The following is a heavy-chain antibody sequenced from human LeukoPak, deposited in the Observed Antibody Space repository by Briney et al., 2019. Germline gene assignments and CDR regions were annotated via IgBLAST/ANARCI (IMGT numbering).Heavy chain of an antibody. CDR1: GGSISSYY. D-gene: IGHD4-17*01. J-gene: IGHJ6*03. V-gene: IGHV4-59*01. Sequence: SETLSLTCTVSGGSISSYYWSWIRQPPGKGLEWIGYIYYSGSTNYNPSLKSRVTISVDTSKNQFSLKLSSVTAADTAVYYCARSTVTTYSYYYYMDVWGKGTTVTVSS. CDR3: ARSTVTTYSYYYYMDV. CDR2: IYYSGST.